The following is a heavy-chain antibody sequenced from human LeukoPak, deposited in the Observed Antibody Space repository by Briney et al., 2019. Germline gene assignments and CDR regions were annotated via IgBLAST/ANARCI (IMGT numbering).Heavy chain of an antibody. CDR3: ARVASITTFWMDV. D-gene: IGHD3-9*01. Sequence: GGSLRLSCATSGFPFSYYGMNCVRQAPGKGPEWVAVIWYDGSKKYYADSVKGRFTISRDNSRNTLYLQMNSLRVEDTAVYYYARVASITTFWMDVWGQGTTATVSS. J-gene: IGHJ6*02. CDR1: GFPFSYYG. V-gene: IGHV3-33*01. CDR2: IWYDGSKK.